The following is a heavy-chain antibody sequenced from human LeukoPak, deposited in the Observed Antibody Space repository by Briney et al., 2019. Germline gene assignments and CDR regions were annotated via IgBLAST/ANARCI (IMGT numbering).Heavy chain of an antibody. D-gene: IGHD3-22*01. J-gene: IGHJ5*02. Sequence: PSETLSLTCAGSDFSINSGFYWGWIRQPPGKGLEWIGSISYSGDTYYSPSLKSRLTMSLDTSTNQFSLTLSSVTAADTAVYYYARDPSSGWFSSWFDPWGQGTLVTVSS. CDR1: DFSINSGFY. V-gene: IGHV4-38-2*02. CDR3: ARDPSSGWFSSWFDP. CDR2: ISYSGDT.